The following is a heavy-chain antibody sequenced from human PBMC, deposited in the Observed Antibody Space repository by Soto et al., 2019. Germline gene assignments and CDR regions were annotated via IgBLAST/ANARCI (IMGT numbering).Heavy chain of an antibody. CDR2: MNPNSGNT. CDR3: ARVLTVDGPYYNYNYIVV. V-gene: IGHV1-8*01. Sequence: GASVKVSCKASGYTFTSYDINWGRQATGQGLEWMGWMNPNSGNTGYAQKFQGRVTMTRNTSISTAYMELSSLRSEDTAVYYCARVLTVDGPYYNYNYIVVWGKGPTVTVS. D-gene: IGHD6-19*01. J-gene: IGHJ6*03. CDR1: GYTFTSYD.